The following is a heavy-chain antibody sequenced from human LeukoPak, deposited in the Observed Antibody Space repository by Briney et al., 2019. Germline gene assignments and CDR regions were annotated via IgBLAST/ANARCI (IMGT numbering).Heavy chain of an antibody. J-gene: IGHJ4*02. V-gene: IGHV3-66*04. CDR2: IYSGGST. Sequence: GGSLRLSCATSGFIFSHHGMNWVRQAPGKGLEWVSLIYSGGSTYYSDSVKGRFTISRDNSKNTLYLQMNSLRAEDTAVYYCARHQGYQLLAPFDYWGQGTLVTVSS. CDR1: GFIFSHHG. D-gene: IGHD2-2*01. CDR3: ARHQGYQLLAPFDY.